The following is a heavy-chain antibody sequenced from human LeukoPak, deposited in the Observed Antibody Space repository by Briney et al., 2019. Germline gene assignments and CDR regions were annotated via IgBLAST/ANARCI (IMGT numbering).Heavy chain of an antibody. D-gene: IGHD4/OR15-4a*01. V-gene: IGHV3-53*01. J-gene: IGHJ4*02. Sequence: AGSLRLSCTVSAFTVSSNSMSWLRQAPGHGLEWVSFIYSDNTHYSDYVKGRFTISRDNSKNTLYLQMNSLRAEDTAVYYCARRAGAYSHPYDYWGQGTLVTVSS. CDR3: ARRAGAYSHPYDY. CDR2: IYSDNT. CDR1: AFTVSSNS.